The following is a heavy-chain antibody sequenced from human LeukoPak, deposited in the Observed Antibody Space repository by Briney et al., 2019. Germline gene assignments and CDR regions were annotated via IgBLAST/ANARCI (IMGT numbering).Heavy chain of an antibody. CDR1: GYTFTNYY. CDR2: INPRGGST. V-gene: IGHV1-46*01. J-gene: IGHJ3*01. CDR3: VLIQRVAGPF. D-gene: IGHD3-16*01. Sequence: ASVKVSCKASGYTFTNYYIHWVRQAPGQGLEWMGIINPRGGSTSYAQKFQGRVTMTRDTSTSTVYMELSSLRSEDTAVYYCVLIQRVAGPFWGQGTMVTVSS.